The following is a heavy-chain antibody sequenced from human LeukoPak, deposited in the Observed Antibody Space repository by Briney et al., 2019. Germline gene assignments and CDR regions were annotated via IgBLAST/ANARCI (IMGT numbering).Heavy chain of an antibody. CDR1: GYAFTTYG. CDR3: ATALTAIKTGFEA. V-gene: IGHV7-4-1*02. Sequence: APVKVSCKASGYAFTTYGMNWVRLGPGQGLEWMGWINTNTGNLTYAQDFTGRFVFTLDTSVSTAYLQISSLKAEDTAVYYCATALTAIKTGFEAWGQGTLVTVSS. J-gene: IGHJ5*02. CDR2: INTNTGNL. D-gene: IGHD4/OR15-4a*01.